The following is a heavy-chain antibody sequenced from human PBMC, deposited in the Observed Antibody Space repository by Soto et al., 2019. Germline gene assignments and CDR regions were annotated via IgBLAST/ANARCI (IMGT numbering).Heavy chain of an antibody. CDR2: ISTTSSAR. V-gene: IGHV3-48*02. Sequence: GGSLRLSCAASGFTFSVHSMNWVRRAPGKGLEWVSYISTTSSARYYADSVRGRFTISRDNVKYSLYLQMNSLTDEDTAVYYCARDSDIYYGMDVWGQGTTVTVSS. D-gene: IGHD3-9*01. CDR3: ARDSDIYYGMDV. CDR1: GFTFSVHS. J-gene: IGHJ6*02.